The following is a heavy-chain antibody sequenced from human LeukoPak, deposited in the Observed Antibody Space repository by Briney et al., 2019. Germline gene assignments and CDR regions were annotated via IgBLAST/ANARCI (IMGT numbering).Heavy chain of an antibody. Sequence: PSETLSLTCTVSGGSISSYYWSWIRQPPGKGLEWIGYIYHTGSTSYNPSLKGRVTISVDTSKNQFSLKLSSVTAADTAVYYCARPRYGSGSYYNWFDPWGQGTLVTVSS. CDR3: ARPRYGSGSYYNWFDP. CDR2: IYHTGST. V-gene: IGHV4-59*08. J-gene: IGHJ5*02. CDR1: GGSISSYY. D-gene: IGHD3-10*01.